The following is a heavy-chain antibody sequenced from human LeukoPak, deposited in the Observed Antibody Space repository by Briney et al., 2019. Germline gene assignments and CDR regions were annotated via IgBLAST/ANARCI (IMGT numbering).Heavy chain of an antibody. D-gene: IGHD3-3*01. Sequence: PGGSLRLSCAASGFTFSSYAMSWVRQAPGKGLEWVSAITDSGGDTYHADSVKGRFTISRDNSKNTLYLQMNSLRAEDTAVYYCAKPFGDFWSDPFAWGQGTLVTVSS. CDR2: ITDSGGDT. J-gene: IGHJ4*02. V-gene: IGHV3-23*01. CDR1: GFTFSSYA. CDR3: AKPFGDFWSDPFA.